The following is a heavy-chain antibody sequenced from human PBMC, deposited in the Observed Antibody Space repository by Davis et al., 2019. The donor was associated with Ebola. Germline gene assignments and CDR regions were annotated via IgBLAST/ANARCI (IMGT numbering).Heavy chain of an antibody. V-gene: IGHV3-9*01. CDR3: ARDGCSSTSCYIQSAFDP. Sequence: SLKISCAASGFTFDDYVMHWVRHAPGKGLEWISGISWNTNVTGYADSVKGRLTVSSNNTKDSMHLQMNSLRADATAVYYCARDGCSSTSCYIQSAFDPWGQGTMITVSS. CDR2: ISWNTNVT. D-gene: IGHD2-2*01. CDR1: GFTFDDYV. J-gene: IGHJ3*01.